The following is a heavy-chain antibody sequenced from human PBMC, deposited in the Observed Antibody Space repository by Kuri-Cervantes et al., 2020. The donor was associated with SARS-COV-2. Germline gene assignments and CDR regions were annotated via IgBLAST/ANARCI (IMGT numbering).Heavy chain of an antibody. CDR1: GFTFSSYA. V-gene: IGHV3-23*01. J-gene: IGHJ3*02. D-gene: IGHD1-26*01. CDR2: ISGSGGST. CDR3: AKGVGAFDI. Sequence: GESLKISCAASGFTFSSYAMSWVRQAPGKGLEWVSAISGSGGSTYYADSVKGRFTISRDNSKNTLYLQMNSLRAEDTAVYYCAKGVGAFDIWGQGTTVTVSS.